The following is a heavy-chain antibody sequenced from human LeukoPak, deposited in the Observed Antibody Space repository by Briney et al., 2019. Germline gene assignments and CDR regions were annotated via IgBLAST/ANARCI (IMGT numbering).Heavy chain of an antibody. J-gene: IGHJ4*02. CDR1: GFTFSSYS. Sequence: GGSLRLSCAASGFTFSSYSMNWVRQAPGKGLEWVSYISSSSSYIYYEDSVKGRFTISRDNAKNSLYLQMNSLRAEDTAVYYCARGAMVTCAYWGQGTLVTVSS. V-gene: IGHV3-21*01. CDR3: ARGAMVTCAY. CDR2: ISSSSSYI. D-gene: IGHD4-17*01.